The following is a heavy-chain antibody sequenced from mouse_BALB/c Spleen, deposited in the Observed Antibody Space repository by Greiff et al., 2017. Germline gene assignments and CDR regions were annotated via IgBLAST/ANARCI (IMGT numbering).Heavy chain of an antibody. J-gene: IGHJ3*01. CDR3: ATGDSSGPWCAY. D-gene: IGHD3-2*01. V-gene: IGHV1-77*01. CDR2: IYPGSGNT. CDR1: GYTFTDYY. Sequence: VQLQESGAELARPGASVKLSCKASGYTFTDYYINWVKQRTGQGLEWIGEIYPGSGNTYYNEKFKGKATLTADKSSSTAYMQLSSLTSEDSAVYFCATGDSSGPWCAYWGQGTLVTVSA.